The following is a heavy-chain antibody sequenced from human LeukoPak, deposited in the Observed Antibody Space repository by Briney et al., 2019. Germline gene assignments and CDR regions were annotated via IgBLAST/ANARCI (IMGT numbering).Heavy chain of an antibody. Sequence: PGGSLRLSCAASGFTFSSYAMSWVRQAPGKGLEWVSAISGSGGSTYYADSVKGRFTISRDNSKNTLCLQMNSLRAEDTAVYYCAKGLIFSPPIVVVPAAPGDYWGQGTLVTVSS. CDR3: AKGLIFSPPIVVVPAAPGDY. J-gene: IGHJ4*02. CDR2: ISGSGGST. V-gene: IGHV3-23*01. CDR1: GFTFSSYA. D-gene: IGHD2-2*01.